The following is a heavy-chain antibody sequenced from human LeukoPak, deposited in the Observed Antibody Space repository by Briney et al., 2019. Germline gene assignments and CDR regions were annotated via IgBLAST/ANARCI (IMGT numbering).Heavy chain of an antibody. CDR3: TTDYGTSASYEVY. V-gene: IGHV3-23*01. D-gene: IGHD3-22*01. CDR2: INLSGYA. CDR1: GFTFSNYS. J-gene: IGHJ4*02. Sequence: PGGSLRLSCAASGFTFSNYSMSWVRQAPGKGLEWVSLINLSGYARYADSVKGRFTISRDNSKSTLYLQMNSLRPEDTAVYYCTTDYGTSASYEVYWGRGALVTVSS.